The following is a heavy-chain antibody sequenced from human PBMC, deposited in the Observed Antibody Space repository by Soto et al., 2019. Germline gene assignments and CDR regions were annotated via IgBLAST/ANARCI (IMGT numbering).Heavy chain of an antibody. Sequence: SETLSLTCAVSGGSISSSNWWSWVRQPPGKGLEWIGEIYHSGSTNYNPSLKSRVTISVDKSKNQLSLKLSSVTAADTAVYNCARGGGFWSGYYTGYNWFDPWGQGTLVTVSS. V-gene: IGHV4-4*02. CDR2: IYHSGST. CDR3: ARGGGFWSGYYTGYNWFDP. D-gene: IGHD3-3*01. J-gene: IGHJ5*02. CDR1: GGSISSSNW.